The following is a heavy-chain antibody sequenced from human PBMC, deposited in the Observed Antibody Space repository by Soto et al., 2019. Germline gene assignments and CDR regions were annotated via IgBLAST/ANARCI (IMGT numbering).Heavy chain of an antibody. CDR3: ARGLVVTAIGEHSYYFDY. D-gene: IGHD2-21*02. V-gene: IGHV4-34*01. CDR2: INHSGST. CDR1: GGSFSGYY. J-gene: IGHJ4*02. Sequence: SETLSLTCAVYGGSFSGYYWSWIRQPPGKGLEWIGEINHSGSTNYNPSLNSRVTISVDTSKNQFSLKLSSVTAADTAVYYCARGLVVTAIGEHSYYFDYWGQGTLVTVSS.